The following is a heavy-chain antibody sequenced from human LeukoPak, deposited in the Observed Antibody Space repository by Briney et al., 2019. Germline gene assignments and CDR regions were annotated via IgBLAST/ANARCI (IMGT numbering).Heavy chain of an antibody. D-gene: IGHD3-22*01. CDR3: VREGSNGYFVY. V-gene: IGHV1-18*01. J-gene: IGHJ4*02. Sequence: GASVKVSCKASGYTFSNYGISWVRQAPGQGPEWMGWIGPYNGNTNYPQKLQGRVTMTTDTSTSTAYMELRSLRSDDTALYYCVREGSNGYFVYWGQGTLVTVSS. CDR1: GYTFSNYG. CDR2: IGPYNGNT.